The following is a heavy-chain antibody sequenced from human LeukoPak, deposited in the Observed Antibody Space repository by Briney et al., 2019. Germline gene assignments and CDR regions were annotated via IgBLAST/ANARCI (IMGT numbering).Heavy chain of an antibody. CDR2: ISYDGSNE. V-gene: IGHV3-30*18. CDR1: RFTFSSFG. D-gene: IGHD2-2*01. J-gene: IGHJ4*02. CDR3: AKSASSYCSGISCLKYYFDY. Sequence: PGGSLRLSCAASRFTFSSFGMHWVRQAPGKGLEWLAVISYDGSNEYYADSVKGRFTVSRDNSKNTLYLQMNSLRAADTAVYYCAKSASSYCSGISCLKYYFDYWGQGTLVTVSS.